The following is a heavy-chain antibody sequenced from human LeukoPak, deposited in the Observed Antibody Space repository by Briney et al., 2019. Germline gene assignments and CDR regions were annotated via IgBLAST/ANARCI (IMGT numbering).Heavy chain of an antibody. CDR3: AKVRKSSSSWNGNDAFDI. V-gene: IGHV3-23*01. CDR2: ISGSGGST. D-gene: IGHD6-13*01. J-gene: IGHJ3*02. Sequence: PGGSLRLSCAASGFTFSSYAMSWVRQAPGKGLEWVSAISGSGGSTYYADSVKGRFTISRDNSKNTLYLQMNSLRAEDTAVYYCAKVRKSSSSWNGNDAFDIWGQGTMVTVSS. CDR1: GFTFSSYA.